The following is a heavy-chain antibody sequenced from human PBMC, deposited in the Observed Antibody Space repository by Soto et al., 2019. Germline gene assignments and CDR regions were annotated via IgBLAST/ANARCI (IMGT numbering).Heavy chain of an antibody. Sequence: SETLSLTCTVSGGSVGSGSYYWRWIRQPLGKGLEWIGYIYYSGNTDYNPSLRGRATISVDKAKNHFSMQLTSVTSADTAIYYCARDSVLAYYSEHRIPYCFGPWCPRTLLTVFS. CDR1: GGSVGSGSYY. CDR3: ARDSVLAYYSEHRIPYCFGP. D-gene: IGHD4-4*01. J-gene: IGHJ5*02. CDR2: IYYSGNT. V-gene: IGHV4-61*03.